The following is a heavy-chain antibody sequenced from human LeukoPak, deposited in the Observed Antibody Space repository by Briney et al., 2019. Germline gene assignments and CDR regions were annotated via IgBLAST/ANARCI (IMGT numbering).Heavy chain of an antibody. V-gene: IGHV4-30-4*08. D-gene: IGHD3-22*01. CDR2: IYYSGST. J-gene: IGHJ4*02. Sequence: TSETLSLTCTVSGGSISSGDYYWSWIRQPPGKGLEWIGYIYYSGSTYYNPSLKGRVTISVDTSKNQFSLKLSSVTAADTAVYYCARDGFGDSSGYYSYYFDYWGQGTLVTVSS. CDR3: ARDGFGDSSGYYSYYFDY. CDR1: GGSISSGDYY.